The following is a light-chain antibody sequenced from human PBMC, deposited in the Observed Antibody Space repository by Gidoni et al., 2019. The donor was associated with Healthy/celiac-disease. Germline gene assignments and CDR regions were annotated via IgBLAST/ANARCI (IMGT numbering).Light chain of an antibody. Sequence: DIQMTQSPSSLSASVGDRVTITCPASQDISNYLNWYQQKPGKAPKLLIYDASNLETGGPSRFSGSGSGTDFTFTISSLQPEDIATYYCQQYDNLPPFTFGPGTKVDIK. CDR1: QDISNY. V-gene: IGKV1-33*01. CDR2: DAS. CDR3: QQYDNLPPFT. J-gene: IGKJ3*01.